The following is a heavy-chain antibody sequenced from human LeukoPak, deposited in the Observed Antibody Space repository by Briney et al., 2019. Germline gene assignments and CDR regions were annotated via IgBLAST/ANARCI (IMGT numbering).Heavy chain of an antibody. CDR2: ITPTTSYI. D-gene: IGHD3-22*01. Sequence: KPGGSPRLSCAASGLGFSSFSFNWIRQAPGKGLEWVSSITPTTSYIYYADSVRGRFTISRENAKNSLYLQMNSLRAEDTAVYYCARLRRTSDSSGYYYYYDYWGQGTLVTVSS. CDR1: GLGFSSFS. CDR3: ARLRRTSDSSGYYYYYDY. V-gene: IGHV3-21*03. J-gene: IGHJ4*02.